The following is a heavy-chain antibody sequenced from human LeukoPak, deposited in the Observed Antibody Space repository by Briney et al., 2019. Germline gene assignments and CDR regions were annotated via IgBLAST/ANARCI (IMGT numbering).Heavy chain of an antibody. V-gene: IGHV4-59*02. D-gene: IGHD2-15*01. J-gene: IGHJ4*02. CDR2: VYYSGST. Sequence: SETLSLTCVVSGGSVSGYYWGWIRQPPGRGLEWIGYVYYSGSTNYNPSFKSRITISVDTSRNQFPLQLSSVTAADTAVYYCARIHRHCSGGACYVLDNWGQGTLVAVSS. CDR3: ARIHRHCSGGACYVLDN. CDR1: GGSVSGYY.